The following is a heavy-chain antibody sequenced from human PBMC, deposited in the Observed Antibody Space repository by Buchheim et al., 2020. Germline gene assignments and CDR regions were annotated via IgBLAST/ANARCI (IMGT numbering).Heavy chain of an antibody. Sequence: EVQLVESGGGLVQPGGSLRLSCAASGFTFSSYSMNWVRQAPGKGLEWVSYISSSSSTIYYADSVKGRFTISSDNAKNSLYLQMNSLRDEDTAVYYCASRGASRRGIAVAGTGYYYYGMDVWGQGTT. CDR1: GFTFSSYS. CDR2: ISSSSSTI. J-gene: IGHJ6*02. V-gene: IGHV3-48*02. D-gene: IGHD6-19*01. CDR3: ASRGASRRGIAVAGTGYYYYGMDV.